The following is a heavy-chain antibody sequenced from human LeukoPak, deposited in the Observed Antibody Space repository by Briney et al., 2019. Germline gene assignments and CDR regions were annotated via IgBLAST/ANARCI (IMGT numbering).Heavy chain of an antibody. D-gene: IGHD5-18*01. J-gene: IGHJ6*02. V-gene: IGHV3-74*01. CDR1: GFTFTTYW. Sequence: PGGSLRLSCAASGFTFTTYWMHWVRQAPGKGLVWVSHINSDGSITSYADSVKGRFTISRDNVKNTLYLQMNSLRAEDTAVYYCARDAVDTANAVWGQGTTVTVSS. CDR2: INSDGSIT. CDR3: ARDAVDTANAV.